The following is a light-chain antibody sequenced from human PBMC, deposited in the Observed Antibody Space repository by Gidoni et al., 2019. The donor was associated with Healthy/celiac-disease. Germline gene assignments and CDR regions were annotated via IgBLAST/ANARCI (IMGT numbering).Light chain of an antibody. CDR3: QVWDSSSDHPGV. Sequence: SYVLTQPPSVPLAPGQTARITCGGNNIGSKSEHWYQQKPGQAPVLVVYDDSDRPAGIPERFSGSNSGNTATLTISRVEAGDEADYYCQVWDSSSDHPGVFGGGTKLTVL. V-gene: IGLV3-21*02. CDR2: DDS. J-gene: IGLJ3*02. CDR1: NIGSKS.